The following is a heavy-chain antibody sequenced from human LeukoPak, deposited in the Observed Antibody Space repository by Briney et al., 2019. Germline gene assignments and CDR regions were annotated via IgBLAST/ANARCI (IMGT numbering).Heavy chain of an antibody. V-gene: IGHV3-48*04. CDR3: ARDITVAGGWFDP. D-gene: IGHD4-23*01. Sequence: PGGSLRLSCAASGFTFSSYGMHWVRQAPGKGLEWVSYISSSGSTIYYADSVKGRFTISRDNAKNSLYLQMNSLRAEDTAVYYCARDITVAGGWFDPWGQGTLVTVSS. CDR2: ISSSGSTI. CDR1: GFTFSSYG. J-gene: IGHJ5*02.